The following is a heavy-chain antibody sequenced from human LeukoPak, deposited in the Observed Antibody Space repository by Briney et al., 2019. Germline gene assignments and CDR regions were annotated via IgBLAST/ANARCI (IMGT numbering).Heavy chain of an antibody. CDR2: ISGSGDST. D-gene: IGHD6-19*01. J-gene: IGHJ3*02. V-gene: IGHV3-23*01. CDR3: AKPCRSGLSPFDAFDI. CDR1: GFTFTSYA. Sequence: GGSLRLSCVASGFTFTSYAMTWVRQAPGKGLEWVSSISGSGDSTNYADSVKGRFTISRDNSKNTLYLQMNSLRAEDTAVYYCAKPCRSGLSPFDAFDIWGQGTMVTVSS.